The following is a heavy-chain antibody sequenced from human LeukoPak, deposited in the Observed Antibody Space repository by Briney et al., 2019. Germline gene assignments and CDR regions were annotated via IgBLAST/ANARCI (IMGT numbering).Heavy chain of an antibody. Sequence: GGSLRLSCAASGLTFSDYYMSWIRQAPGKGLEWVSYISSSGSTTHYADSVKGRFTISRDNAKNSLYLQMNSLRAEDTAVYYCARDSPDYSIGYYYYGMDAWGQGTTVTVSS. D-gene: IGHD4-11*01. CDR3: ARDSPDYSIGYYYYGMDA. V-gene: IGHV3-11*01. CDR2: ISSSGSTT. J-gene: IGHJ6*02. CDR1: GLTFSDYY.